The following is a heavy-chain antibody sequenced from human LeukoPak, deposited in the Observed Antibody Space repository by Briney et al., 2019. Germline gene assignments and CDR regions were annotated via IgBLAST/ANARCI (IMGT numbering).Heavy chain of an antibody. CDR3: ARGQDVLRYFDWLSRKYNWFDP. Sequence: SETLSLTCAVYGGSFSGYYWSWIRQPPGKGLEWIGEINHSGSTNYNPSPKSRVTISVDTSKNQFSLKLSSVTAADTAVYYCARGQDVLRYFDWLSRKYNWFDPWGQGTLVTVSS. D-gene: IGHD3-9*01. V-gene: IGHV4-34*01. J-gene: IGHJ5*02. CDR2: INHSGST. CDR1: GGSFSGYY.